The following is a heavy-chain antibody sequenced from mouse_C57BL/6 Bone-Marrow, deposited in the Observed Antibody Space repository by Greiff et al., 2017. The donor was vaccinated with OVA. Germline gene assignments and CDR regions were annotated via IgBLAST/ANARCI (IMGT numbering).Heavy chain of an antibody. Sequence: VQLQESGAELVKPGASVKISCKASGYAFSSYWMNWVKQRPGKGLEWIGQIYPGDGDTNYNGKFKGKATLTADKSSSTAYMQLSSLTSEDSAVYFCARLGPSAWFAYWGQGTLVTVSA. CDR3: ARLGPSAWFAY. V-gene: IGHV1-80*01. D-gene: IGHD4-1*01. CDR1: GYAFSSYW. J-gene: IGHJ3*01. CDR2: IYPGDGDT.